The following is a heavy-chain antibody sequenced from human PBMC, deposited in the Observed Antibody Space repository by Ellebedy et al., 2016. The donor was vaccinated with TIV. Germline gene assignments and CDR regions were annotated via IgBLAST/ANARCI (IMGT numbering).Heavy chain of an antibody. CDR3: ARSESYRPEYFQH. D-gene: IGHD1-26*01. CDR1: GVTFSSYG. Sequence: SVKVSCKTSGVTFSSYGISWVRHAPGQGLEWMGGIIRMFGTTNYAQKFQGRVTITAEEMSSTAYMELSSLTSEDTAVYYCARSESYRPEYFQHWGQGTLVTVS. J-gene: IGHJ1*01. V-gene: IGHV1-69*13. CDR2: IIRMFGTT.